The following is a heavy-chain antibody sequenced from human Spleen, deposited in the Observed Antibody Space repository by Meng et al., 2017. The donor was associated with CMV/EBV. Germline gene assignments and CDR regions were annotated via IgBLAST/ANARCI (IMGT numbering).Heavy chain of an antibody. V-gene: IGHV4-39*07. CDR2: IHYSGST. J-gene: IGHJ4*02. Sequence: CTVSGGSLSSNSHYWAWIRQPPGKGLEWIGSIHYSGSTYHPPSLKSRVTISVDTSKNQFSLKLHSVTAADTAIYYCARDFGGGGTENWGQGMLVTVSS. CDR1: GGSLSSNSHY. D-gene: IGHD3-16*01. CDR3: ARDFGGGGTEN.